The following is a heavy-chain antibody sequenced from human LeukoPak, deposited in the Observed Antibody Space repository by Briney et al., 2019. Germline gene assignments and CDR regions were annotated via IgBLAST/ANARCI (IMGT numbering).Heavy chain of an antibody. Sequence: SGPTLVNPTQTLTLTCTFSGFSLSTSGMCGSWIRQPPGKALEWLARIDWDDDKYYSTSLKTRLTISKDTSKNQVVLTMTNMDPVDTATYYCARIAGIAAAGIYYYGMDVWGQGTTVTVSS. D-gene: IGHD6-13*01. CDR2: IDWDDDK. CDR1: GFSLSTSGMC. CDR3: ARIAGIAAAGIYYYGMDV. J-gene: IGHJ6*02. V-gene: IGHV2-70*11.